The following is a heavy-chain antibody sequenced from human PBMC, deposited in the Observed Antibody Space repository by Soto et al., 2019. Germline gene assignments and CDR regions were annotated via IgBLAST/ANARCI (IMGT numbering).Heavy chain of an antibody. V-gene: IGHV4-59*01. J-gene: IGHJ4*02. CDR2: IYYSGST. D-gene: IGHD3-16*01. CDR1: GGSFSGYY. CDR3: ARSDRVYVRPHSPRFDY. Sequence: PSETLSLTCAVYGGSFSGYYWSWIRQPPGKGLEWIGYIYYSGSTNYNPSLKSRVTISVDTSKNQLSLKLSSVTAADTAVYYCARSDRVYVRPHSPRFDYWGQGTLVTVS.